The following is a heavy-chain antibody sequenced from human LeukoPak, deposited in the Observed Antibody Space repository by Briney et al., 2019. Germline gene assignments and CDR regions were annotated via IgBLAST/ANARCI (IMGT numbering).Heavy chain of an antibody. Sequence: PGGSLRLSCAASGFTVSNNYMSWVRQAPGEGLEWVSTVSGSNGNTHYADSVKGRFTISRDNSKNTLYLQMNSLRAEDTAVYYCVRESPVAAVGRSWFDPWGQGTLVTVSS. CDR2: VSGSNGNT. CDR3: VRESPVAAVGRSWFDP. D-gene: IGHD6-13*01. CDR1: GFTVSNNY. V-gene: IGHV3-23*01. J-gene: IGHJ5*02.